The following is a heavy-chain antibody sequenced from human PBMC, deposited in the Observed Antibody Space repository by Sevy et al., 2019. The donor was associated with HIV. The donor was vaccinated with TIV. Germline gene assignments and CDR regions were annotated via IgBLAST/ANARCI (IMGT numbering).Heavy chain of an antibody. CDR2: ISWNRGKI. D-gene: IGHD3-10*01. Sequence: GGSLRLSCAASGFTFDDYAMHWVRQAPGKGLEWVSGISWNRGKIGYADSVKGRFTNSRDNAKNSLYLQMNSLRAEDTALYYCTKGDMVRGVVINYFDYWGQGTLVTVSS. J-gene: IGHJ4*02. CDR1: GFTFDDYA. CDR3: TKGDMVRGVVINYFDY. V-gene: IGHV3-9*01.